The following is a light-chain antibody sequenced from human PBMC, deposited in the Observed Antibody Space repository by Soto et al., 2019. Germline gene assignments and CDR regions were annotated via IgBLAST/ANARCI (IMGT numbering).Light chain of an antibody. J-gene: IGKJ2*01. Sequence: EIVLTQSPGTLSLSPGERATLSCRASQSVSSCYLAWYQQKPGQAPRLLIYGASSRATGIPDRFSGRGSGTDFTLTISRLEPEDFAVYYCQQYGSSPPHTFGQGTKLEIK. CDR3: QQYGSSPPHT. CDR1: QSVSSCY. CDR2: GAS. V-gene: IGKV3-20*01.